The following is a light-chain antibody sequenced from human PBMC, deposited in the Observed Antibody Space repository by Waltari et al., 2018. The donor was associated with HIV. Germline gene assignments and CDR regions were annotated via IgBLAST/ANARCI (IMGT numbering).Light chain of an antibody. V-gene: IGLV1-47*01. CDR1: RSNIGGNF. CDR3: ASWDDSLLGHV. J-gene: IGLJ1*01. Sequence: QSVLTQPSSVSATPGQPINISCSGSRSNIGGNFVFWYQQVARPAPKLLGYRNDQRPSGVSDRFAGFRLGTSACLAIGGLRSADEGDYYCASWDDSLLGHVFGTGT. CDR2: RND.